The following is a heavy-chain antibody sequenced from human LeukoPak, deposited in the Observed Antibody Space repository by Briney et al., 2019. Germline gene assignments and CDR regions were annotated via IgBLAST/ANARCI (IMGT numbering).Heavy chain of an antibody. CDR1: GFTFSSYA. J-gene: IGHJ4*02. V-gene: IGHV3-23*01. D-gene: IGHD6-13*01. CDR3: AISIAAAGPMRDY. CDR2: NSGSGGST. Sequence: PGGSLRLSCAASGFTFSSYAMSWVRQAPGKGLEWVSANSGSGGSTYYADSVKGRFTISRDNSKNTLYLQMNSLRAEDTAVYYCAISIAAAGPMRDYWGQGTLVTVSS.